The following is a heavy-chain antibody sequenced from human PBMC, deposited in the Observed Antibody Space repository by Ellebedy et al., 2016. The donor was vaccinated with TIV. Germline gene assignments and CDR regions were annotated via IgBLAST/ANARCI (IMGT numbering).Heavy chain of an antibody. CDR3: TRGPGVAAAPYYFDL. D-gene: IGHD6-25*01. CDR2: IKQDGGDK. V-gene: IGHV3-7*01. CDR1: GFTFSTYW. J-gene: IGHJ4*02. Sequence: GGSLRLSCAASGFTFSTYWMSWVRQAPGKGLERVAIIKQDGGDKFYVYSVKGQFTISRDNAKNSLYLQMNSLRGEETAIYCCTRGPGVAAAPYYFDLWGQGTLVTVSS.